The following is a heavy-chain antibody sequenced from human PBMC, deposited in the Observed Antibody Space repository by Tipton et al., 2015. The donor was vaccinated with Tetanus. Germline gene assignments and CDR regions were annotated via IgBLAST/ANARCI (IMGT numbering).Heavy chain of an antibody. CDR3: ARAPRYCGGDCYHFDY. Sequence: SLRLSCTVSGASLRGGDYHWSWIRQPPGKGLEWVSVMYSGGDTYYVDSVKGRFSISRDNAKNTLYLQMNSLRVEDTAIYYCARAPRYCGGDCYHFDYWGQGTLVTVSS. CDR2: MYSGGDT. D-gene: IGHD2-21*02. J-gene: IGHJ4*02. CDR1: GASLRGGDYH. V-gene: IGHV3-53*01.